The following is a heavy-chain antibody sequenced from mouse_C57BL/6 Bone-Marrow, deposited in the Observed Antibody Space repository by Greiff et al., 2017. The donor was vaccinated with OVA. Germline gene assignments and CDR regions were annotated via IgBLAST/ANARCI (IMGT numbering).Heavy chain of an antibody. V-gene: IGHV2-5*01. J-gene: IGHJ4*01. D-gene: IGHD1-1*01. Sequence: QVHVKQSGPGLVQPSQSLSITCTVSGFSLTSYGVHWVRQSPGKGLEWLGVIWRGGSTDYNAAFMSRLSITKDNSKSQVFFKMNSLQADDTAIYYCAKNKGNYYGSSYNYAMDYWGQGPSVTVSS. CDR3: AKNKGNYYGSSYNYAMDY. CDR2: IWRGGST. CDR1: GFSLTSYG.